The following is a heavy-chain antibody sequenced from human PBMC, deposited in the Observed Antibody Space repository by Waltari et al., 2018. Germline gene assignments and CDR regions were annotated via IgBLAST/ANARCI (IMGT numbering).Heavy chain of an antibody. J-gene: IGHJ4*02. Sequence: QLQLQESGPGLVKPSETLSPTCRVSGGSISSMNYFWGWIRQPPGKGLEWIGSLYYNGSTYYNPSLQSRVTMSIDAPKNQLSLRLSSVTAADTAVYFCASFNAWDYDLDYWGQGALVTVSS. CDR3: ASFNAWDYDLDY. CDR2: LYYNGST. CDR1: GGSISSMNYF. D-gene: IGHD3-22*01. V-gene: IGHV4-39*01.